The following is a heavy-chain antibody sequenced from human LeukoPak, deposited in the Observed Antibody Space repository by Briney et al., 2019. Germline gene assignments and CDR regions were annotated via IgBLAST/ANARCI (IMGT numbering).Heavy chain of an antibody. CDR2: INPNSGGT. D-gene: IGHD1-7*01. V-gene: IGHV1-2*02. CDR3: ARVPHRGTIVELPGTILDAFDI. J-gene: IGHJ3*02. Sequence: GASVKVSCKVSGYTFTVTGYYIPWVRRAPGQGLEWMGWINPNSGGTNYAQRFQGRITMTRDTSISTAYMELSSLRSDDTALYYCARVPHRGTIVELPGTILDAFDIRSQGTMVTVSS. CDR1: GYTFTVTGYY.